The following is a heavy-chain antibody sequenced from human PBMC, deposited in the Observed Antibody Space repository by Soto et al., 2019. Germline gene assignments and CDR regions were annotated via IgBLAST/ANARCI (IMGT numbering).Heavy chain of an antibody. CDR2: IYYTGGT. CDR1: GYSINTDYY. J-gene: IGHJ5*02. Sequence: SETLSLTSSVSGYSINTDYYWSWIRQPPGKGLEWLGHIYYTGGTFDSASLKSRLSLSVDTSKNQFSLRLRSVTAADTAVYYCARDTAAKYYDGRTYYPHFAPWGQGILVTVA. D-gene: IGHD3-22*01. V-gene: IGHV4-30-4*01. CDR3: ARDTAAKYYDGRTYYPHFAP.